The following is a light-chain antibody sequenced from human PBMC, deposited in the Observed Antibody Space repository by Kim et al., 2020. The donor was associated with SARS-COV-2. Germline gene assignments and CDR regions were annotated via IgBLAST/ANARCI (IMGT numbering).Light chain of an antibody. CDR2: VAS. J-gene: IGKJ1*01. CDR3: QQSYSTPQT. V-gene: IGKV1-39*01. Sequence: DIQMTQSPSSLSASVGDRVTITCRASQSISSYLNWYQQKPGKAPNLLIYVASSLQSGVPSRFSGSGSGTDFTLTISSLQPEDIATYYCQQSYSTPQTFGQGTKVDIK. CDR1: QSISSY.